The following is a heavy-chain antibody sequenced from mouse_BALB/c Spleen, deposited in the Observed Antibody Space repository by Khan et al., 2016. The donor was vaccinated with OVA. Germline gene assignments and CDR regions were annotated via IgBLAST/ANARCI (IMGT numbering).Heavy chain of an antibody. CDR3: SRSGYGFGAY. CDR1: GYAFTDYL. V-gene: IGHV1-54*03. Sequence: QVQLQQSGAELVRPGTSVQVSCKASGYAFTDYLIEWLKQRPGQGLEWIGVINPGSGDITYNEKFMDKATLTADKSSSTAYMQLTSLTSDYSAVYFCSRSGYGFGAYWGPGTLVTVSA. D-gene: IGHD3-2*02. J-gene: IGHJ3*01. CDR2: INPGSGDI.